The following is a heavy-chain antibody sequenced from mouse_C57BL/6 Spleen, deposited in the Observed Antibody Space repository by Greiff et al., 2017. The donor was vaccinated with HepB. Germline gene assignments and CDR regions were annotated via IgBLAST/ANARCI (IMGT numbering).Heavy chain of an antibody. CDR1: GYTFTDYE. J-gene: IGHJ1*03. V-gene: IGHV1-15*01. CDR3: TGTREVGMDFDV. CDR2: IDPETGGT. Sequence: VQLQQSGAELVRPGASVTLSCKASGYTFTDYEMHWVKQTPVHGLEWIGAIDPETGGTAYNQKFKGKAILTADNSSSTAYMELRSLTSEDSAGYNGTGTREVGMDFDVWGTGTTVTVSS. D-gene: IGHD2-14*01.